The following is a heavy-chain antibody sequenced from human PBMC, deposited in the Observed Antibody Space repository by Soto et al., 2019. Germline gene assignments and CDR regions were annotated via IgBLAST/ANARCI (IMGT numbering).Heavy chain of an antibody. D-gene: IGHD2-21*02. J-gene: IGHJ6*02. Sequence: QVTLKESGPVLVKPTETLTLTCTLSGFSLSDANMGVSWIRQSPGKALEWLAHILSNDEKVYSTSLESRLSIYKETAESEVVLTMTNMAPVDTGTYYCARIRGGCGGGDCYFYYYGMDVWGQGTTVTVSS. CDR3: ARIRGGCGGGDCYFYYYGMDV. CDR2: ILSNDEK. CDR1: GFSLSDANMG. V-gene: IGHV2-26*01.